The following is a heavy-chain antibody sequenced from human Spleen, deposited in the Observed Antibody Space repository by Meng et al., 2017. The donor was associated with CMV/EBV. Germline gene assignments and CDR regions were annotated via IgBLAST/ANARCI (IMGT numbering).Heavy chain of an antibody. CDR3: ARDLGDDFWSGFDY. Sequence: SVKVSCKASGYTFTTYGISWVRQAPGQGLEWMGGIIPIFGTANYAQKFQGRVTITTDESTSTAYMELSSLRSEDTAVYYCARDLGDDFWSGFDYWGQGTLVTVSS. D-gene: IGHD3-3*01. CDR2: IIPIFGTA. CDR1: GYTFTTYG. J-gene: IGHJ4*02. V-gene: IGHV1-69*05.